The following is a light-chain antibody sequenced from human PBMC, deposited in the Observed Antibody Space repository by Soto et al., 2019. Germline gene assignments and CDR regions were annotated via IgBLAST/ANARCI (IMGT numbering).Light chain of an antibody. CDR1: QTVRNNY. CDR3: QQYGSSLWT. Sequence: EMVLTQSPGTLSLSPGERASLSCRASQTVRNNYLAWYQQKPGQAPRLLIYGASTRATGIPDRFSGSGSGTDFTLTISRLEPEDFAVYYCQQYGSSLWTFGQGTKV. CDR2: GAS. J-gene: IGKJ1*01. V-gene: IGKV3-20*01.